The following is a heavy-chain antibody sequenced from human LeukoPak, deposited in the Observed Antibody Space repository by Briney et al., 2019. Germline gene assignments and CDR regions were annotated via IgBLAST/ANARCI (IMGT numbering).Heavy chain of an antibody. J-gene: IGHJ4*02. CDR2: IYGAGST. V-gene: IGHV3-66*01. CDR1: GFTVSSNY. Sequence: GGSLRLSCAASGFTVSSNYMSWVRQAPGKGLEWVSVIYGAGSTYYADSVKGRFTISRDNSKNTLYLQMNSLRAEDTAVYYCATPRSGYYYYFDYWGRGTLVAVSS. D-gene: IGHD3-22*01. CDR3: ATPRSGYYYYFDY.